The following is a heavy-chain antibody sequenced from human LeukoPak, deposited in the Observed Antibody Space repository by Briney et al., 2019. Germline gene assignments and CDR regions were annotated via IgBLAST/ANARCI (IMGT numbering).Heavy chain of an antibody. Sequence: SETLSLTCTVSGGSISSYYWSWIRQPPGKGLEWIGYIYYSGSTNYNPSLKSRVTISVDTSKNQFSLKLSSVTAADTALYYCAREYGSSSFDYWGQGTLVTVSS. D-gene: IGHD2-15*01. CDR2: IYYSGST. V-gene: IGHV4-59*12. CDR3: AREYGSSSFDY. CDR1: GGSISSYY. J-gene: IGHJ4*02.